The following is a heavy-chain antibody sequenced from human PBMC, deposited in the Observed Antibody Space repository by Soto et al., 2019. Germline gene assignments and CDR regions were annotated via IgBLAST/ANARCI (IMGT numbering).Heavy chain of an antibody. V-gene: IGHV4-30-4*01. CDR3: ARGRYCLTGRCFPNWFDS. CDR2: IYKSTTT. J-gene: IGHJ5*01. CDR1: GDSISTVDYF. D-gene: IGHD2-15*01. Sequence: SETLSLTCFVSGDSISTVDYFWAWIRQPPGQALEYIGYIYKSTTTYYNPSFEGRVAISLDTSKSQFSLTVTSVTAADTAVYFCARGRYCLTGRCFPNWFDSWGQGTLVTVSS.